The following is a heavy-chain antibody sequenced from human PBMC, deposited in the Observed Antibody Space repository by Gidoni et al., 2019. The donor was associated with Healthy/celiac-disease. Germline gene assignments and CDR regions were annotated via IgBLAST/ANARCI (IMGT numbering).Heavy chain of an antibody. CDR1: GFTFSSYG. Sequence: QVQLVESGGGVVQPGRSLRLSCPASGFTFSSYGMHWVRQAPGKGLEWVAVIWYDGSNKYYADSVKGRFTISRDNSKNTLYLQMNSLRAEDTAVYYCAGSYGDSIFDYWGQGTLVTVSS. V-gene: IGHV3-33*01. J-gene: IGHJ4*02. CDR2: IWYDGSNK. D-gene: IGHD4-17*01. CDR3: AGSYGDSIFDY.